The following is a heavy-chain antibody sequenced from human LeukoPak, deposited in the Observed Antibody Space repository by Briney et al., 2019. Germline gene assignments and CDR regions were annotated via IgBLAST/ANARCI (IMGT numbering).Heavy chain of an antibody. V-gene: IGHV4-4*09. CDR1: GGSISSYY. D-gene: IGHD6-19*01. J-gene: IGHJ4*02. Sequence: SETLSLTCTVSGGSISSYYWSWIRQPPGKGLEWIGYIYTSGSTNYNPSLKSRVTISVDTSKNQFSLKLSSVTAADTAVYYCARATSYSSGWQTYDYFDYWGQGTLVTVSP. CDR3: ARATSYSSGWQTYDYFDY. CDR2: IYTSGST.